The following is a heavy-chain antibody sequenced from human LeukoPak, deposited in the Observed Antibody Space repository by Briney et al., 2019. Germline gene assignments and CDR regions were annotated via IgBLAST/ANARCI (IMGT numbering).Heavy chain of an antibody. Sequence: ASVTVSFKASGYTFTIYAMHWVRQAPGQRREWMGWINAGNGNTKYSQKFQGRVTITRDTSASTAYMELSSLRSEDTAVYYCARRLLWFGEPSDGYDYWGQGTLVTVSS. CDR3: ARRLLWFGEPSDGYDY. CDR2: INAGNGNT. D-gene: IGHD3-10*01. J-gene: IGHJ4*02. CDR1: GYTFTIYA. V-gene: IGHV1-3*01.